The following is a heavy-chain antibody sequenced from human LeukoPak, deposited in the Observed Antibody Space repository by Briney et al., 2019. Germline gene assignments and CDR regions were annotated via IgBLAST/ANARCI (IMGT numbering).Heavy chain of an antibody. V-gene: IGHV3-23*01. J-gene: IGHJ4*02. Sequence: GGSLRLSCAASGFTFSSYAMSWVRQAPGKGLEWVSAINGSGCSTYYTDSVKGRFTISRDNSKNTLYLQMNSMRAEDTAVYYCAKVYDILNGYYLYWGQGTLVTVSS. CDR3: AKVYDILNGYYLY. D-gene: IGHD3-9*01. CDR2: INGSGCST. CDR1: GFTFSSYA.